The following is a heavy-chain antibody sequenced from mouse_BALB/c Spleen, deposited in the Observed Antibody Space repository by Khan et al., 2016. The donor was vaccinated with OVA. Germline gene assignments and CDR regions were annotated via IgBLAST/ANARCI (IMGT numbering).Heavy chain of an antibody. CDR2: INQDSSTI. CDR3: ARPSYYGHYFDY. V-gene: IGHV4-1*02. Sequence: EVQLQESGGGLVQPGGSLKLSCAASAFDFSRYWMSWVRQAPGKGLEWIGQINQDSSTINYTPSLKDKFLISRDDAKNTLYLQMSKVRSEDTARYYCARPSYYGHYFDYWGQGTTLTVSS. J-gene: IGHJ2*01. D-gene: IGHD1-1*01. CDR1: AFDFSRYW.